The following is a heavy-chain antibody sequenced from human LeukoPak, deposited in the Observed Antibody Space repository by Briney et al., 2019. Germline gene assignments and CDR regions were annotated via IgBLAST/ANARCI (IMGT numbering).Heavy chain of an antibody. CDR3: ARGRWESYDYVWGSYRPYYFDY. CDR2: INTNSGGT. J-gene: IGHJ4*02. V-gene: IGHV1-2*02. D-gene: IGHD3-16*02. Sequence: VASVRVSCKASGYTFTGYYMHWVRQAPGQGLEWMGWINTNSGGTNYAQKFQGRVTMTRDTSISTAYMEMSRLRSDDTAVYYCARGRWESYDYVWGSYRPYYFDYWGQGTLVTVSS. CDR1: GYTFTGYY.